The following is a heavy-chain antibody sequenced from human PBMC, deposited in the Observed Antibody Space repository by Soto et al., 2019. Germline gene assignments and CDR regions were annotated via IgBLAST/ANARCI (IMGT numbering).Heavy chain of an antibody. J-gene: IGHJ4*02. V-gene: IGHV1-69*01. Sequence: QLHLVQSGAEVKKAGSSVKVSCKASGGTVSSYAITWVRQAPGKGLEWMGVFIPIFVSAHYAPKFQGRITITGGESTGTAYMELGGLTSEDTAIYYCARDVSSDTTGFRGYDLWGQGTQVTVSS. D-gene: IGHD3-10*01. CDR3: ARDVSSDTTGFRGYDL. CDR2: FIPIFVSA. CDR1: GGTVSSYA.